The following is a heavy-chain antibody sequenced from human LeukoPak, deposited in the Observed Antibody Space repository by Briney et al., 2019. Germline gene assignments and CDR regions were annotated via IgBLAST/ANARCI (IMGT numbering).Heavy chain of an antibody. V-gene: IGHV3-48*04. CDR3: ARDSLWYSGRSDY. CDR1: GFTFSSYS. J-gene: IGHJ4*02. CDR2: ISSSSSTI. Sequence: GGSLRLSCAASGFTFSSYSMNWVRQAPGKGLEWISYISSSSSTIYYADCVKGRFTISRDNAKNSLYLQMNSLRAEDTAVYYCARDSLWYSGRSDYWGQGTLVTVSS. D-gene: IGHD3-10*01.